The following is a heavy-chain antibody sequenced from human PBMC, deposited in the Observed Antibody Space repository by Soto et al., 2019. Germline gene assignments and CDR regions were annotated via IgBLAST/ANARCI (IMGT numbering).Heavy chain of an antibody. J-gene: IGHJ4*01. Sequence: SATLSLTFTMSGRPATSGGYYRSWILQHPGTVLEWIGHISYSGSTYYNTSLKSRVTISVDTSRSQFSLIVNSVTAADTAVYYCARGVLHWGQGTLVTVSS. CDR2: ISYSGST. V-gene: IGHV4-31*03. CDR1: GRPATSGGYY. CDR3: ARGVLH.